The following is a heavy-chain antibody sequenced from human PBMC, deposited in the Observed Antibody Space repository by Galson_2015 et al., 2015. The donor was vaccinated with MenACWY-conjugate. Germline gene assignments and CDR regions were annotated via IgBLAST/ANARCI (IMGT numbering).Heavy chain of an antibody. CDR3: ARRGRYSSTWYQSRLSHFDL. Sequence: SVKVSCKASGGIFSSYDISWVRQAPGQGLEWMGGMIPIFGTANYAQKFQGRVTITAEESTSTAYMELSSLRSEDTAVYYCARRGRYSSTWYQSRLSHFDLWGRGTLVTVSS. D-gene: IGHD6-13*01. V-gene: IGHV1-69*13. CDR1: GGIFSSYD. J-gene: IGHJ2*01. CDR2: MIPIFGTA.